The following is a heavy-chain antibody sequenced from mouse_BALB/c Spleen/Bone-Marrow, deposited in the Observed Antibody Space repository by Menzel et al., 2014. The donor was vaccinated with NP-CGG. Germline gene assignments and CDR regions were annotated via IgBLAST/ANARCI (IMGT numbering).Heavy chain of an antibody. V-gene: IGHV7-3*02. CDR1: GFTFTDYY. J-gene: IGHJ2*01. Sequence: EVQVVESGGGLVQPGGSLRLSCATSGFTFTDYYMNWVRQPPGKALEWLGFIRNKANGYTTEYSASVKSRFTISRGNSQNILYLQMNTLRADDSATYYCARDKGRVFFDYWGQGTTLTVSS. CDR2: IRNKANGYTT. CDR3: ARDKGRVFFDY.